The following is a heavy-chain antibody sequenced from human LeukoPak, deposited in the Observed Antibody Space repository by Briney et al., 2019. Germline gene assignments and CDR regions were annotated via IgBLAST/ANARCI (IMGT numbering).Heavy chain of an antibody. CDR3: VRDRGTYRPIDY. Sequence: PGGSLRLSCAASGFTFNTYSMNWVRQAPGKGLEWVSSITSSNSYIYYADSVKGRFTISRDNAQNSLYLQMNSLRAEDTAIYYCVRDRGTYRPIDYWGQGTLVTVSS. V-gene: IGHV3-21*04. CDR2: ITSSNSYI. CDR1: GFTFNTYS. J-gene: IGHJ4*02. D-gene: IGHD1-26*01.